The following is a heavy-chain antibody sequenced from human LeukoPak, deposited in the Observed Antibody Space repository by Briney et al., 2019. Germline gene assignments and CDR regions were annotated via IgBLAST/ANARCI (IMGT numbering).Heavy chain of an antibody. CDR2: INHSGST. D-gene: IGHD4-17*01. CDR3: ARGCGDRPNYYYGMDV. Sequence: SETLSLTCAVYGGSFSGYYWSWIRQPPGKGLEWIGEINHSGSTNYNPSLKSRVTISVDTSKNQFSLKLSSVTAADTAVYYCARGCGDRPNYYYGMDVWGQGTTVTVSS. V-gene: IGHV4-34*01. J-gene: IGHJ6*02. CDR1: GGSFSGYY.